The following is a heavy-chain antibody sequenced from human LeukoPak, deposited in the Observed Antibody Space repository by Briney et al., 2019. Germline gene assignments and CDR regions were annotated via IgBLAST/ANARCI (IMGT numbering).Heavy chain of an antibody. D-gene: IGHD6-19*01. V-gene: IGHV1-8*01. CDR3: ARSLPRMVAGRSYGMDV. CDR2: MNPNSGNT. CDR1: GYTFTSYD. J-gene: IGHJ6*02. Sequence: GASVKVSCKASGYTFTSYDINWVRQATGQGLEWMGWMNPNSGNTGYAQKFQGRVTMTRNTSISTAYMELSSLRSEDTAVYYCARSLPRMVAGRSYGMDVWSQGTTVTVSS.